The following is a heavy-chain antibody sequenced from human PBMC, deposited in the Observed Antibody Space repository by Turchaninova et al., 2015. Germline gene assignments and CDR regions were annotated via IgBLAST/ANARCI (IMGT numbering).Heavy chain of an antibody. D-gene: IGHD3-3*01. CDR1: GFSLSTSGVG. Sequence: QITLKESGPTLVKPTQTLTLTCTFPGFSLSTSGVGVGWIRQPPGKALAWLARIFWDYDNRYSPSLNSTPTILKDTSKTMVCTKKKKKKKKMNPEDTATYYCAHSGYDFWSGYQRPYYYYGMDVWGQGTTVTVSS. V-gene: IGHV2-5*02. J-gene: IGHJ6*02. CDR2: IFWDYDN. CDR3: AHSGYDFWSGYQRPYYYYGMDV.